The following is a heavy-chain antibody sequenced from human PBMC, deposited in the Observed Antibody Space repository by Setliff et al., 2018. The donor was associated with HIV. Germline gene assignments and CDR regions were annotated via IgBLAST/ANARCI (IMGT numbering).Heavy chain of an antibody. D-gene: IGHD4-17*01. V-gene: IGHV4-34*01. CDR1: GGSLSGYY. J-gene: IGHJ5*02. CDR3: ARRPISPFTLTTVMLDP. CDR2: INDGGNT. Sequence: PSETLSLTCAVSGGSLSGYYWTWIRQTPEKGLQWIGEINDGGNTNDSPSLKSRVSMSVDTSKHQFTLRLISVTAADTAVYYCARRPISPFTLTTVMLDPCVHVIRVTVSS.